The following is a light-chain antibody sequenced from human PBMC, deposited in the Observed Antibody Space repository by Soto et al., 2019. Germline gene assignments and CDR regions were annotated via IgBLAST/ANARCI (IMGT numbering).Light chain of an antibody. CDR2: GAS. V-gene: IGKV3-15*01. CDR3: QQYNNWPPEYI. CDR1: QSVSSN. J-gene: IGKJ2*01. Sequence: EIVMTQSPATLSVSPGERATLSCRASQSVSSNLAWYQQKPGQAPRLLIYGASTRATGIPARFSGSGSGTEFTLTISSLRSEDFAVYYCQQYNNWPPEYIFGQGTKLEIK.